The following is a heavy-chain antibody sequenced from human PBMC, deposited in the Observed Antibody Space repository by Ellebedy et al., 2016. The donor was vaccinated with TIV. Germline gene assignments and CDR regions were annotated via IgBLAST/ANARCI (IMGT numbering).Heavy chain of an antibody. CDR2: ISWDGGST. CDR1: GFTFDDYT. J-gene: IGHJ4*02. D-gene: IGHD3-16*01. V-gene: IGHV3-43*01. CDR3: AKDRGGGVAIDY. Sequence: GESLKISCAASGFTFDDYTMHWVRQAPGKGLEWVSLISWDGGSTYYADSVKGLFTISRDNSKNSLYLQMNSLRTEDTALYYCAKDRGGGVAIDYWGQGTLVTVSS.